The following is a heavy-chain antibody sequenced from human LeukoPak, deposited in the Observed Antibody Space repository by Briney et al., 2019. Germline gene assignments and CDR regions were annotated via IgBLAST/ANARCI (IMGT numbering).Heavy chain of an antibody. D-gene: IGHD4-17*01. J-gene: IGHJ6*02. CDR2: IYSGGST. CDR3: ARVLLDYGDYRFDGMDV. Sequence: GGSLRLSCAASGFTVSSNYMSWVRQAPGKGLEWVSVIYSGGSTYYADSVKGRFTISRDNSKNTLYLQMNSLRAEDTAVYYCARVLLDYGDYRFDGMDVWGQGTTVTVSS. CDR1: GFTVSSNY. V-gene: IGHV3-66*01.